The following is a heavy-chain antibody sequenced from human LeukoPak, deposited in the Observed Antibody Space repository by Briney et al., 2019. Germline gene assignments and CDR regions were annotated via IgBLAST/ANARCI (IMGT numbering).Heavy chain of an antibody. V-gene: IGHV4-34*01. J-gene: IGHJ5*02. D-gene: IGHD6-19*01. CDR3: ARDRRGPYSSGWPTNWFDP. Sequence: PSETLSLTCAVYGGSFSGYYWSWIRQPPGKGLEWIGEINHSGSTNYNPSLKSRVTISVDTSKNQFSLKLSSVTAADTAVYYCARDRRGPYSSGWPTNWFDPWGQGTLVTVSS. CDR1: GGSFSGYY. CDR2: INHSGST.